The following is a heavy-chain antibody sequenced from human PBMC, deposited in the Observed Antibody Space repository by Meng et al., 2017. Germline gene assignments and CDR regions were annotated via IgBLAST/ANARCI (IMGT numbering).Heavy chain of an antibody. V-gene: IGHV4-38-2*02. Sequence: SETLSLTCAVSGYSISSGYYWGWIRQPPGKGLEWIGSIYHSGSTYYNPSLKSRVTISVDTSKNQFSLKLSSVTAADTAVYYCARDLIVVVPAAINYYYYGMDVWGQGTTVTVSS. CDR1: GYSISSGYY. D-gene: IGHD2-2*01. J-gene: IGHJ6*02. CDR3: ARDLIVVVPAAINYYYYGMDV. CDR2: IYHSGST.